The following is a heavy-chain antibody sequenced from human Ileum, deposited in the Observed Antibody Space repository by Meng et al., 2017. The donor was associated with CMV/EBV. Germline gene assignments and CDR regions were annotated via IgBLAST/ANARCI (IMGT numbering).Heavy chain of an antibody. J-gene: IGHJ4*02. CDR2: ISNDGSNK. CDR3: ASQDRGVARSYFDY. D-gene: IGHD3-3*01. V-gene: IGHV3-30*04. Sequence: GGSLRLSCAASGFIFSSYAVHWVRQAPGKGLEWVALISNDGSNKYYTNPVKGRFTISRDNSKNTLYLQMDSLRAEDTALYYCASQDRGVARSYFDYWGQGTLVTVSS. CDR1: GFIFSSYA.